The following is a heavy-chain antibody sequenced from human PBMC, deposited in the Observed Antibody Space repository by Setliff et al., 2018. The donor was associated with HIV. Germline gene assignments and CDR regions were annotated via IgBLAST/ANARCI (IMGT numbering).Heavy chain of an antibody. D-gene: IGHD3-16*01. CDR3: AREITYDYVWGSFRQGAFDI. CDR2: IYYSGST. V-gene: IGHV4-59*01. J-gene: IGHJ3*02. Sequence: PWETLSLTCTVSGGSISSYYWSWIRQPPGKGLEWIGYIYYSGSTNYNPSLKSRVTISVDTSRNHFSLKLISVTAADTAVYYCAREITYDYVWGSFRQGAFDIWGQGTLVTVS. CDR1: GGSISSYY.